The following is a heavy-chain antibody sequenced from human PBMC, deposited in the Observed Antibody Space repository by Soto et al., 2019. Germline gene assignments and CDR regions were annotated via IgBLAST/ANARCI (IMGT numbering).Heavy chain of an antibody. J-gene: IGHJ6*02. V-gene: IGHV1-69*01. CDR2: IIPIFGTA. CDR3: ARAVRGYDPDPHYYYGMDV. CDR1: GGTFSSYA. D-gene: IGHD5-12*01. Sequence: QVQLVQSGAEVKKPGSSVKVSCKASGGTFSSYAISWVRQAPGPGLEWMGGIIPIFGTANYAQKFQGRVTITADESTSTAYMELSSLRSEDTAVYYCARAVRGYDPDPHYYYGMDVWGQGTTVTVSS.